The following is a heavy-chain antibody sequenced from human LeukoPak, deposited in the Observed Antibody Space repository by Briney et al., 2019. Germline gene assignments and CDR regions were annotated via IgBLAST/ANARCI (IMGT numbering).Heavy chain of an antibody. D-gene: IGHD1-26*01. CDR1: EFTFSSYS. Sequence: PGGSLRLSCAASEFTFSSYSMNWVRQAPGKGLEWVSSISSSSEFIYYADSVKGRFTISRDNARNSLYLQMNSLRAEDTAVYYCARWLGAVAWPYYFDYWGQGTLVTVSS. J-gene: IGHJ4*02. V-gene: IGHV3-21*01. CDR2: ISSSSEFI. CDR3: ARWLGAVAWPYYFDY.